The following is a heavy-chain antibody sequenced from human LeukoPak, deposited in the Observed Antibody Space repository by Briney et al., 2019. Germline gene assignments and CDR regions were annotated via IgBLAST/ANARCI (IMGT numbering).Heavy chain of an antibody. V-gene: IGHV1-2*02. J-gene: IGHJ6*03. CDR1: GYTFTGYY. CDR2: INPNSGGT. Sequence: ASVKVSCKASGYTFTGYYMHWVRQAPGQGLEWMGWINPNSGGTNYAQKFQGRVTMTRDTSISTAYMELSRLRSDDTAVYYCARDFLPWFGELYHYYYYMDVWGKGTTVTVSS. D-gene: IGHD3-10*01. CDR3: ARDFLPWFGELYHYYYYMDV.